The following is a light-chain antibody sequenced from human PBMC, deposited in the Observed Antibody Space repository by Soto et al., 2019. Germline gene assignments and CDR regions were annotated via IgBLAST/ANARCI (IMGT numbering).Light chain of an antibody. CDR3: LLYIGGGWV. Sequence: QSVVTQETSLTVSPGGTVTLTCASSAGAVTSGLYTKWFQQKPGQAPRALIYSTSNKYSWTPARFSGSLLGGKAALTLSGVQPEDEADYYCLLYIGGGWVFGGGTKLTVL. CDR1: AGAVTSGLY. V-gene: IGLV7-43*01. J-gene: IGLJ3*02. CDR2: STS.